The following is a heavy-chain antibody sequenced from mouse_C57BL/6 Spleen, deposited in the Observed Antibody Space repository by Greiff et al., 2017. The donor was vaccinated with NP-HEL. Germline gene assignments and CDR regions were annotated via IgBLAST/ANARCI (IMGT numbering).Heavy chain of an antibody. Sequence: LEESGAELARPGASVKMSCKASGYTFTSYTMHWVKQRPGQGLEWIGYINTSSGYTKYNQKFKDKATLTADKASSTAYMQLNSLTSEDAAVYYCAPNWEAFAYWGQGTLVTVSA. V-gene: IGHV1-4*01. CDR1: GYTFTSYT. D-gene: IGHD4-1*01. J-gene: IGHJ3*01. CDR3: APNWEAFAY. CDR2: INTSSGYT.